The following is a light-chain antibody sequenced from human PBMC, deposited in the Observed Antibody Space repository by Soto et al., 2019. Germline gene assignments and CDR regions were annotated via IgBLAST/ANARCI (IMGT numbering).Light chain of an antibody. Sequence: EIVMTQSPATLSVSPGERATLSCRASQSVSTNLAWYKQKPGQAPRPLIYGASTRATGIPARFSGSGSGTEFTLTISSLQSEDFAVYYCQHYNNWPLTFGGGTKGDIK. J-gene: IGKJ4*01. CDR3: QHYNNWPLT. CDR2: GAS. V-gene: IGKV3-15*01. CDR1: QSVSTN.